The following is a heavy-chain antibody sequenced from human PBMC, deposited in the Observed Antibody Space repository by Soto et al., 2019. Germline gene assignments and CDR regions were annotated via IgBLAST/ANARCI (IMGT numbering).Heavy chain of an antibody. D-gene: IGHD2-21*01. Sequence: QVQLVQSGTEVKKPGASVKVSCKTSGYSFANQAINWVRQAPGQGLEWMGGIIPIFGTTNYAQKFQGRLTMTADESTSTAYMELSSLRSDHTAEYFCSRAAHHIVDVSYFVHLGPGTLVTVSS. CDR3: SRAAHHIVDVSYFVH. V-gene: IGHV1-69*13. CDR1: GYSFANQA. CDR2: IIPIFGTT. J-gene: IGHJ4*02.